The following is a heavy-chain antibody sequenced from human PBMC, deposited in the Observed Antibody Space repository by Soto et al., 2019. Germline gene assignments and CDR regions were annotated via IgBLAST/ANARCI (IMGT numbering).Heavy chain of an antibody. V-gene: IGHV1-8*01. D-gene: IGHD3-3*01. J-gene: IGHJ5*02. CDR2: MNPNSGNT. Sequence: QVQLVQSGAEVKKPGASVKVSCKASGYTFTSYDINWVRQATGQGLEWMGWMNPNSGNTGYAQKFQGRVTMTRNTSISTTHMELSSVRSEDTAVYYCARGAVVRFVEWFEWFDPWGQGTLVTVSS. CDR3: ARGAVVRFVEWFEWFDP. CDR1: GYTFTSYD.